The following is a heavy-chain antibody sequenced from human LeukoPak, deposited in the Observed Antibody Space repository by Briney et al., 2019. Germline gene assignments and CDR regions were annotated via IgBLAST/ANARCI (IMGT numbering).Heavy chain of an antibody. CDR2: ISGSGGST. CDR1: GFTFSSYA. V-gene: IGHV3-23*01. D-gene: IGHD3-10*01. CDR3: AKTGSLWFGELLPLG. J-gene: IGHJ4*02. Sequence: PGVSLRLSCAASGFTFSSYAMSWVRQAPGKGLEWVSAISGSGGSTYYADSVKGRFTISRDNSKNTLYLQMNSLRAGDTAVYYCAKTGSLWFGELLPLGWGQGTLVTVSP.